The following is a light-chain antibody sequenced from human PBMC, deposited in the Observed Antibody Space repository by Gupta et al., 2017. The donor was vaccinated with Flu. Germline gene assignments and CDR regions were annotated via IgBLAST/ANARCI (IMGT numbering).Light chain of an antibody. V-gene: IGKV3-20*01. Sequence: EIVLTRSPVTLSLSTGARSTLSFRSVPSVIISYFAWYQQKPGQAPRLLIYGASNRATGIPDRFSGSGTGSKDFTLTSSRREREDCAVYYGQQHSGSHLFGHGTKVDIK. CDR3: QQHSGSHL. CDR1: PSVIISY. J-gene: IGKJ3*01. CDR2: GAS.